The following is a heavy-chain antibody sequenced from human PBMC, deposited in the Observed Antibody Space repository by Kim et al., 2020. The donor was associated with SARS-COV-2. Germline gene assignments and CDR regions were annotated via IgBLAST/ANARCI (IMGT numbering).Heavy chain of an antibody. V-gene: IGHV3-23*01. CDR3: AKTNWNYVAFDI. J-gene: IGHJ3*02. D-gene: IGHD1-7*01. Sequence: YPDPVKGQFTNSRSNSKHTLYLQMNSLRAEDTAVYYCAKTNWNYVAFDIWGQGTMVTVSS.